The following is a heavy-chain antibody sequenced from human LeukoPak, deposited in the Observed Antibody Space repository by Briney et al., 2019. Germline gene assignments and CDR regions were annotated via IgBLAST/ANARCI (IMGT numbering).Heavy chain of an antibody. CDR1: GYTFTSYY. D-gene: IGHD1-7*01. CDR3: ATDLERGSGTTPYY. CDR2: ILPSGGST. Sequence: GASVKVSCKAPGYTFTSYYIHWVRQAPGQGLEWMGKILPSGGSTSYPQRFRDRVTMTWDMSTSTVYIDLSSLRSEDTAVYYCATDLERGSGTTPYYWGQGTLVTVSS. V-gene: IGHV1-46*01. J-gene: IGHJ4*02.